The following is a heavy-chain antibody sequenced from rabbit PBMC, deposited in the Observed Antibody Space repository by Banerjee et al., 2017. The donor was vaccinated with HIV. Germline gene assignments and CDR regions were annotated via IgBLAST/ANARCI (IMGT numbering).Heavy chain of an antibody. CDR1: GFDFSSAYD. Sequence: QSLEESGGDLVKPGASLTLTCTASGFDFSSAYDMCWVRQAPGKGLEWIGHITYGGSAYYASWVNGRFTISKTSSTTVTLQMTSLTAADTASYFCARDLAGVIGWNFNLWGQGTLVTVS. J-gene: IGHJ4*01. CDR2: ITYGGSA. CDR3: ARDLAGVIGWNFNL. D-gene: IGHD4-1*01. V-gene: IGHV1S40*01.